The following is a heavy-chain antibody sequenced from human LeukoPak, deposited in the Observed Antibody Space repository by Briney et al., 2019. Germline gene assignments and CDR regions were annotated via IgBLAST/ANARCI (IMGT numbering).Heavy chain of an antibody. J-gene: IGHJ3*02. CDR2: INPDSGNP. Sequence: ASVEVSCKASGYTFTGFYMHWVRQAPGQGLEWMGGINPDSGNPSSTQKFRGRVTVTRDTSISTVYMELSSLRSDDTAVYYCAREGYSNYETKGFDIWGQGTMVTVSS. V-gene: IGHV1-2*02. CDR1: GYTFTGFY. CDR3: AREGYSNYETKGFDI. D-gene: IGHD5-12*01.